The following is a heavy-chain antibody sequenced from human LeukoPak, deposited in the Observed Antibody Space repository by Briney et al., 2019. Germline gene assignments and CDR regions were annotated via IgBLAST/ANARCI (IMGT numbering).Heavy chain of an antibody. V-gene: IGHV3-7*01. CDR1: GFTFSSYW. CDR2: IKQDGSEK. Sequence: GGSLRLSCAASGFTFSSYWMSWVRQAPGKGLEWVANIKQDGSEKYYVDSVKGRFTISRDNAKNSLYLQMNSLRAEDTAVYYCARVLEWPYYYYYMDVWGKGTTVTVS. J-gene: IGHJ6*03. CDR3: ARVLEWPYYYYYMDV. D-gene: IGHD3-3*01.